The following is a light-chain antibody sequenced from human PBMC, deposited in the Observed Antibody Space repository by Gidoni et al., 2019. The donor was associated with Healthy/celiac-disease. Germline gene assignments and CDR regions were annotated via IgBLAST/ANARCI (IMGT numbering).Light chain of an antibody. CDR3: QQRSNWLT. J-gene: IGKJ4*01. Sequence: EIVLTQSPATLSLSPGERATLPCRASQSVSSYLAWYQPKPGQAPRLLIYDASNRATRIPARFSGSGSGTDFTLTISSLETEDFAVYYCQQRSNWLTFGGGTKVEIK. CDR1: QSVSSY. CDR2: DAS. V-gene: IGKV3-11*01.